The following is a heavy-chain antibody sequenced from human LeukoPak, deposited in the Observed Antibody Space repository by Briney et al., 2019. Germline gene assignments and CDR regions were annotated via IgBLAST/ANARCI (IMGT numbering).Heavy chain of an antibody. Sequence: GGSLRLSCAASGFTFSSYAMSWVRQAPGKGLEWVSAISGSGGSTYYADSVKGRFTISRDNSKNTLYLQMNSLRAEDTAVYYCAKDGVPAPSALVVVIPGRFDYWGQGTLVTVSS. CDR3: AKDGVPAPSALVVVIPGRFDY. J-gene: IGHJ4*02. V-gene: IGHV3-23*01. CDR2: ISGSGGST. D-gene: IGHD3-22*01. CDR1: GFTFSSYA.